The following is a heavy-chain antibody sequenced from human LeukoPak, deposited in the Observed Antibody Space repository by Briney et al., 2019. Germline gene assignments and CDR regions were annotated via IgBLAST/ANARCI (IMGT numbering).Heavy chain of an antibody. CDR3: ARDSVDTIFGVVIFGFDH. CDR1: GYTFTGYY. V-gene: IGHV1-2*02. CDR2: INPNSGGT. J-gene: IGHJ4*02. D-gene: IGHD3-3*01. Sequence: ASVKVSCKASGYTFTGYYMHWVRQAPGQGLEWMGWINPNSGGTNYAQKFQGRVTMTGDTSISTAYMELSRLRSDDTAVYYCARDSVDTIFGVVIFGFDHWGQGTLVTVSS.